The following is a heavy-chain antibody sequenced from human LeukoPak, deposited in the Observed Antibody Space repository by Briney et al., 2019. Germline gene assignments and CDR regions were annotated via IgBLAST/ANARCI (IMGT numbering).Heavy chain of an antibody. V-gene: IGHV4-59*01. J-gene: IGHJ5*02. CDR1: GGSISSYY. CDR3: ARDLSSGATGWFDP. D-gene: IGHD2-15*01. CDR2: IYYSGST. Sequence: PSETLSLTCTVSGGSISSYYWSWIRQPPGKGLEWIGYIYYSGSTNYNPSLKSRVTISVDTSKSQFSLKLSSVTAADTAVYYCARDLSSGATGWFDPWGQGTLVTVSS.